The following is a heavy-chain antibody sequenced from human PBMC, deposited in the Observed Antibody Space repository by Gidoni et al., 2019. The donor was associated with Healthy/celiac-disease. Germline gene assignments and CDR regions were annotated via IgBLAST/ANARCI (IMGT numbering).Heavy chain of an antibody. J-gene: IGHJ4*02. CDR1: GFTFSAHL. CDR2: IKQDGSEK. V-gene: IGHV3-7*01. CDR3: ARDWGSDIVVVVASGEFDY. D-gene: IGHD2-15*01. Sequence: EVQLVESGGGWVQPGGSLRLACEGSGFTFSAHLRGWVGQAPGKGLEWVANIKQDGSEKYYVDSVKGRFTISRDNAKNSLYLQMNSLRAEDTAVYYCARDWGSDIVVVVASGEFDYWGQGTLVTVSS.